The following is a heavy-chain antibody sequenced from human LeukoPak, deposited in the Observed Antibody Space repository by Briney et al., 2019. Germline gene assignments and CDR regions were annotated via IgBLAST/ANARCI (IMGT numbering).Heavy chain of an antibody. J-gene: IGHJ4*02. CDR2: ISSDGGRT. CDR3: ARGTVAAVTTRLFDD. Sequence: GGSLRLSCAASGFTFSSHWMHWVRQTPGKGLVWVSHISSDGGRTNYGDSVKGRFTISRDNAKNTLYLQMSSLRSDDTAVYFCARGTVAAVTTRLFDDWGQGTLVTVSS. CDR1: GFTFSSHW. D-gene: IGHD4-17*01. V-gene: IGHV3-74*01.